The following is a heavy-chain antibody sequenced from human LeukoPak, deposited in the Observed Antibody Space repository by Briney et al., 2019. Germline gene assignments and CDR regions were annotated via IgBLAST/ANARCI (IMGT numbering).Heavy chain of an antibody. Sequence: GGSLRLSCAASGFTFDYYGMSWVRQAPGKGLEWVSGINWNGGSTGYADSVKCRFTISRDNAKNSLYLQMNSLRAENTALYHCAKGSHYDFWSGNYWGQGTLVTVSS. CDR2: INWNGGST. CDR1: GFTFDYYG. D-gene: IGHD3-3*01. CDR3: AKGSHYDFWSGNY. J-gene: IGHJ4*02. V-gene: IGHV3-20*01.